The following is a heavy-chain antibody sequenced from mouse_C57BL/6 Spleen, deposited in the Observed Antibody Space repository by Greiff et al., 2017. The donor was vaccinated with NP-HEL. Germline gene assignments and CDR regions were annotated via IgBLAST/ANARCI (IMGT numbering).Heavy chain of an antibody. CDR3: ARGATSGYWFAY. Sequence: QVQLQQPGAELVKPGASVKLSCKASGYTFTSYWMHWVKQRPGQGLEWIGMIHPNSGSTNYNEKFKSKATLTVDKSSSTAYIQLSSLTSEDSAVYYCARGATSGYWFAYWGQGTLVTVSA. CDR2: IHPNSGST. J-gene: IGHJ3*01. V-gene: IGHV1-64*01. CDR1: GYTFTSYW. D-gene: IGHD3-2*02.